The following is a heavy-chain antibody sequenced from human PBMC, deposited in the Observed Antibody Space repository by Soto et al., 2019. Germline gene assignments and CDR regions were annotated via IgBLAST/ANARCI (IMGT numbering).Heavy chain of an antibody. CDR1: GYTFTSYG. D-gene: IGHD4-17*01. CDR2: ISAYNGNT. CDR3: ARVCHDYGDLAGNY. V-gene: IGHV1-18*01. Sequence: ASVKVSCKASGYTFTSYGISWVRQAPGQGLEWMGWISAYNGNTNYAQKLQGRVTMTTDTSTSTAYMELRSLRSDDTAVYYCARVCHDYGDLAGNYWGQGTLVTVSS. J-gene: IGHJ4*02.